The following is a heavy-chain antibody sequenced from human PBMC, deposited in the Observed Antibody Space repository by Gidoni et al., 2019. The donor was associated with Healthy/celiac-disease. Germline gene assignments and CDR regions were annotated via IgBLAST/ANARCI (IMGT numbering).Heavy chain of an antibody. CDR2: INPSGGST. D-gene: IGHD2-21*02. Sequence: VRQAPGQGLEWMGIINPSGGSTSYAQKFQGRVTMTRDTSTSTVYMELSSLRSEDTAVYYCARGGGIVVVTAIHGYWGQGTLVTVSS. J-gene: IGHJ4*02. CDR3: ARGGGIVVVTAIHGY. V-gene: IGHV1-46*01.